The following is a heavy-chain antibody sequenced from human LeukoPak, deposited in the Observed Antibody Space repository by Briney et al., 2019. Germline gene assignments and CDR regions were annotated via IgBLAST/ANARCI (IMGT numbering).Heavy chain of an antibody. V-gene: IGHV4-39*01. CDR1: GGSISSSSYY. D-gene: IGHD3-10*01. Sequence: SETLSLTCTVSGGSISSSSYYWGWIRQPPGKGLEWIASIYDSRSTYYNPSLKSRLTISVDTSKNQFSLRLSSVTAADTATYYCARPYHYDSGSRGTAFDIWGQGTMVTASS. CDR2: IYDSRST. CDR3: ARPYHYDSGSRGTAFDI. J-gene: IGHJ3*02.